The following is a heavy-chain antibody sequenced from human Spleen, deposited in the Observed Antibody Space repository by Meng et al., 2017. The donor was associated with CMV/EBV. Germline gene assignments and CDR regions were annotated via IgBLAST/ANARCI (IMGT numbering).Heavy chain of an antibody. D-gene: IGHD3-10*01. CDR1: GYTFSGYY. Sequence: ASVKVSCKTSGYTFSGYYMNWVRQAPGQGLEWMGWINPKSGATNYAQRFQGRVTMTKDTSISKAYMEVTSLRSDDTAVYYCARGRGYSSGSYSRRDGDSYYYAMDVWGQGTTVTISS. CDR2: INPKSGAT. V-gene: IGHV1-2*02. CDR3: ARGRGYSSGSYSRRDGDSYYYAMDV. J-gene: IGHJ6*02.